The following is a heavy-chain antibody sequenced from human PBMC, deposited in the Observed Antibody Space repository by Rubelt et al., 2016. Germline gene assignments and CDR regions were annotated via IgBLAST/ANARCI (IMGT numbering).Heavy chain of an antibody. V-gene: IGHV3-7*04. CDR2: IKQDGSEK. J-gene: IGHJ4*02. CDR1: GFTFSDYY. Sequence: PGGSLRLSCAASGFTFSDYYMSWIRQAPGKGLEWVANIKQDGSEKYYVDSVKGRFTISRDNAKSSLYLQMNSLRAEDTAVYYCARGWIQLWPFDYWGQGTLVTVSS. CDR3: ARGWIQLWPFDY. D-gene: IGHD5-18*01.